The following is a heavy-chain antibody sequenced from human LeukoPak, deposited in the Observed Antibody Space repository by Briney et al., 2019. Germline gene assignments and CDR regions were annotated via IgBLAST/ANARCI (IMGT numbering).Heavy chain of an antibody. CDR1: GGSISSYY. CDR2: IYYSGST. Sequence: SETLSLTCTVSGGSISSYYWSWIRQPPAKGLEWIGYIYYSGSTNYNPSLKSPVTISVDTSKNQFSLKLSSVTAAETAVHYCARLYGSGSYYIDYWGQGTLVTVSS. CDR3: ARLYGSGSYYIDY. J-gene: IGHJ4*02. D-gene: IGHD3-10*01. V-gene: IGHV4-59*01.